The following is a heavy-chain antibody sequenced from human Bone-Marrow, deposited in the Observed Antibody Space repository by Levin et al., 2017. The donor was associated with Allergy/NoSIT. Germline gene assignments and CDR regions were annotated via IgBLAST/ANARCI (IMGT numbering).Heavy chain of an antibody. CDR1: GGSLSSRTYH. D-gene: IGHD4-23*01. CDR3: ARQLMTSMEPFAFDL. Sequence: KPSETLSLTCTVSGGSLSSRTYHWSWIRQPPGKGLEWIGYIFYSGTTNYNPSLESRVTISVDTSKNQVSLKLRSVTAADTAVYYCARQLMTSMEPFAFDLWGQGTMVTVSS. V-gene: IGHV4-61*01. CDR2: IFYSGTT. J-gene: IGHJ3*01.